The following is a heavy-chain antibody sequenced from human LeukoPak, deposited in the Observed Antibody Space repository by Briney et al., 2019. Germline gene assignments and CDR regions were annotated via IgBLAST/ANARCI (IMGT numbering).Heavy chain of an antibody. Sequence: PGGSLRLSCAASGFTFSSYSMNWVRQAPGKGLEWVSSISSSSSYIYYADSVKGRFTISRDNAKNSLYLQMNSLRAEDTAVYYCARGVLERLEHNDEYFDYWGQGTLVTVSS. CDR2: ISSSSSYI. CDR3: ARGVLERLEHNDEYFDY. J-gene: IGHJ4*02. V-gene: IGHV3-21*01. CDR1: GFTFSSYS. D-gene: IGHD1/OR15-1a*01.